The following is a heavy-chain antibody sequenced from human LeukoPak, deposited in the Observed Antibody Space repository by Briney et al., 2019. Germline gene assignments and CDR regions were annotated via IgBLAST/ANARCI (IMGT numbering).Heavy chain of an antibody. CDR3: ARDPGPYCSSDCYFDY. Sequence: PSETLSLTCTVSGGSISSYYWSWILEPPGKGLEWIGYIYYSGSTNYNPSLKSRVTISVDTSKNQFSLKLSSVTAADTAVYYCARDPGPYCSSDCYFDYWGQGTLVTVSS. J-gene: IGHJ4*02. CDR2: IYYSGST. D-gene: IGHD2-2*01. V-gene: IGHV4-59*01. CDR1: GGSISSYY.